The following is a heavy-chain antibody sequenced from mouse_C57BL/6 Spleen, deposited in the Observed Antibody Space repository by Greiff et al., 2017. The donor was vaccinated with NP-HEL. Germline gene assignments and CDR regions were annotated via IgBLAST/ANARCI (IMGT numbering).Heavy chain of an antibody. J-gene: IGHJ2*01. V-gene: IGHV14-4*01. CDR1: GFNIKDDY. CDR2: IDPENGDT. D-gene: IGHD2-1*01. Sequence: EVQLKESGAELVRPGASVKLSCTASGFNIKDDYMHWVKQRPEQGLEWIGWIDPENGDTEYASKFQGKATITADTSSNTAYLQLSSLTSEDTAVYYCTTIYDGNFQGEYYFDYWGQGTTLTVSS. CDR3: TTIYDGNFQGEYYFDY.